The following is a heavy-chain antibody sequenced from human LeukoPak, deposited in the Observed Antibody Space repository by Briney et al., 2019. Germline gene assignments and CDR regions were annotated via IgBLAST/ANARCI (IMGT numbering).Heavy chain of an antibody. CDR3: ARLDFYYYYMDV. CDR2: IFYTGST. Sequence: SETLSLTCTVSGGSISSYYWSWIRQPPGKGLEWIGYIFYTGSTNYNPSLKSRVTISVDTSKNQVSLKLRSVTAADTAVYYCARLDFYYYYMDVWGKGTTVTVSS. D-gene: IGHD3-9*01. J-gene: IGHJ6*03. V-gene: IGHV4-59*01. CDR1: GGSISSYY.